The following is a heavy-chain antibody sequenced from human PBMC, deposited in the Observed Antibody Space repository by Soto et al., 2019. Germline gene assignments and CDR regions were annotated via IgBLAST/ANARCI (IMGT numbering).Heavy chain of an antibody. J-gene: IGHJ4*02. D-gene: IGHD3-9*01. CDR2: IYWNDDK. CDR3: ALRRKYYDILTGYSDDYFDY. CDR1: GFSLSTSGVG. Sequence: QITLKESGPTLVNPTQTLTLTCTFSGFSLSTSGVGVGWIRQPPGKALEWLALIYWNDDKRYSPSLKSRLTITKDTSKNQVVLTMTNMDPVDTATYYCALRRKYYDILTGYSDDYFDYWGQGTLVTVSS. V-gene: IGHV2-5*01.